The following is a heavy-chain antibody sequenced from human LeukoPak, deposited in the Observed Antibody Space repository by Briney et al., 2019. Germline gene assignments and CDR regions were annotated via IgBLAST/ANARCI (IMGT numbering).Heavy chain of an antibody. V-gene: IGHV1-69*05. Sequence: SVKVSCKASGGTFSSYAISWVRQAPGQRLEWMGGIIPIFGTANYAQKFQGRVTITTDESTSTAYMELSSLRSEDTAVYYCANSARDTAMVTGVSDYWGQGTLVTVSS. CDR2: IIPIFGTA. J-gene: IGHJ4*02. CDR3: ANSARDTAMVTGVSDY. D-gene: IGHD5-18*01. CDR1: GGTFSSYA.